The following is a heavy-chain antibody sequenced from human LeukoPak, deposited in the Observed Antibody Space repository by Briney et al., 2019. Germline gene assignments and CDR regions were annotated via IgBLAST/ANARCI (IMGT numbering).Heavy chain of an antibody. CDR1: GFTFSSYS. CDR3: ARGKFDFDY. Sequence: GGSLRLSCAASGFTFSSYSMNWVRQAPGKGLEWVSSISSSSYIYYADSVKGRFTISRDNAKTSLYLQMSSLRAEDTAVYYCARGKFDFDYWGQGTLVTVSS. J-gene: IGHJ4*02. CDR2: ISSSSYI. V-gene: IGHV3-21*01. D-gene: IGHD3-16*01.